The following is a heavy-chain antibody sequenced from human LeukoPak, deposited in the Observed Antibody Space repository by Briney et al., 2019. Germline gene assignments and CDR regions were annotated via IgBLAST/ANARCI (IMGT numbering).Heavy chain of an antibody. CDR3: ARRRGYSSYFDY. V-gene: IGHV1-8*01. D-gene: IGHD5-18*01. J-gene: IGHJ4*02. Sequence: ASVKVSCKASGYTFTSYDINWVRQATGQGHEWMGWMNPNSGNTGYAQKFQGRVTMTRNTSISTAYMELSSLRSEDTAVYYCARRRGYSSYFDYWGQGTLVTVSS. CDR1: GYTFTSYD. CDR2: MNPNSGNT.